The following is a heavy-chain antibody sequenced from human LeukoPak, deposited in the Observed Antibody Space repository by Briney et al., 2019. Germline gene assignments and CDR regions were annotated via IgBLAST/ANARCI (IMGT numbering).Heavy chain of an antibody. Sequence: VASVKVSCKTSGYTFTDYDVHWVRQAPGQGLEWMGWINPNSASTNYAQRLQGRVTFTRDTSLSITYMELSSLTSEDAAVYFCARGDFGETNTAFDVWGQGTLVAVSS. CDR2: INPNSAST. J-gene: IGHJ3*01. V-gene: IGHV1-8*03. CDR1: GYTFTDYD. D-gene: IGHD4-17*01. CDR3: ARGDFGETNTAFDV.